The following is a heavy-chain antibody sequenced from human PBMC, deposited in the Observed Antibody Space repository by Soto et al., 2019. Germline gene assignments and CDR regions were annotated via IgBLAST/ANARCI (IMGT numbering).Heavy chain of an antibody. D-gene: IGHD4-17*01. CDR3: AREYGDPFPSIWFDP. Sequence: QVQLQESGPGLVKPSQTLSLTCTVSGGSISSGNYYWSWLRQHPGKGLEWIGYIYHSGSTYYNPSLKSRVTISVDTSKNQFSLKLSSVTAADTAIYYCAREYGDPFPSIWFDPWGQGTLVTVSS. CDR1: GGSISSGNYY. J-gene: IGHJ5*02. CDR2: IYHSGST. V-gene: IGHV4-31*03.